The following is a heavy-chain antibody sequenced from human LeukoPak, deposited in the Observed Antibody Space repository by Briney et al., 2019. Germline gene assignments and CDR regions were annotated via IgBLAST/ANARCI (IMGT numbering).Heavy chain of an antibody. V-gene: IGHV1-8*01. CDR2: MSPASGNT. D-gene: IGHD3-10*01. CDR1: GYTFTSYD. CDR3: ATLQYGSGGPSRYYYSGMDV. J-gene: IGHJ6*02. Sequence: ASVKVSCKASGYTFTSYDLNWVRRATGQGLEWMGWMSPASGNTGYAQEFQGRVTMTEDTSTDTAYMELSSLRSEDTAVYYCATLQYGSGGPSRYYYSGMDVWGQGTTVTVSS.